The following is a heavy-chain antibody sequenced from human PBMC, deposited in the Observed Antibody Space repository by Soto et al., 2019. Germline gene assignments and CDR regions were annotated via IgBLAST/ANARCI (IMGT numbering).Heavy chain of an antibody. CDR3: ATGYGSSWYDY. CDR2: IYYTGIT. D-gene: IGHD6-13*01. CDR1: GGSISSSSPY. Sequence: QLQLQESGPGLVKPSETLSLTCGVSGGSISSSSPYWGWIRQPPGKGLQWIGNIYYTGITYFNPSLKSRVTISVDTPKKQFFLKLTSVTAADTAVCYCATGYGSSWYDYWGQGSLVTVSS. J-gene: IGHJ4*02. V-gene: IGHV4-39*01.